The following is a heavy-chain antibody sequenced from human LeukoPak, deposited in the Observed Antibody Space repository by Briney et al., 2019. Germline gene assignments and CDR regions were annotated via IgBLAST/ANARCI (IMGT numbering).Heavy chain of an antibody. J-gene: IGHJ1*01. D-gene: IGHD2-15*01. CDR1: GFTFSSYA. Sequence: GGSLRLSCAASGFTFSSYAMSWVRQAPGKGPECVANIKPDGSDKYYVDPMKGRFTISRDNAKNSLYLQMNNLRAEDTAVYYCARRTPGYCSGGSCYGFQHWGQGTLVTVSS. CDR2: IKPDGSDK. CDR3: ARRTPGYCSGGSCYGFQH. V-gene: IGHV3-7*01.